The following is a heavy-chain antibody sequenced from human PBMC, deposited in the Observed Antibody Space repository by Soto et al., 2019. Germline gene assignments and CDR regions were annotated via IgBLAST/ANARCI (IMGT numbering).Heavy chain of an antibody. CDR3: ARDRAGYCTSTSCSEFDY. J-gene: IGHJ4*02. CDR1: GFTFSDYY. D-gene: IGHD2-2*01. CDR2: ISGSLSTI. Sequence: GGSLRLSCAASGFTFSDYYMSWIRQAPGKGLEWVSYISGSLSTIYYTDSVKGRFTISRDNAKNSLYLQMNSLRAEDTAVYYCARDRAGYCTSTSCSEFDYWGQGTLVTVSS. V-gene: IGHV3-11*01.